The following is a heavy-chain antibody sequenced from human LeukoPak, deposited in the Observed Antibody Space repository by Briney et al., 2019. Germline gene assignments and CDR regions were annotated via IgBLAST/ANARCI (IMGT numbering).Heavy chain of an antibody. CDR1: PDTFTRYG. Sequence: ASVKVSCKASPDTFTRYGITWVRQAPGQGLKWVGGIIPFFGTPYYAQKFQDRVTITADESASTAYMELSSLRSEDTAVYYCSKSHYYGSGIFDYWGQGTLVTVSS. D-gene: IGHD3-10*01. CDR2: IIPFFGTP. J-gene: IGHJ4*02. CDR3: SKSHYYGSGIFDY. V-gene: IGHV1-69*13.